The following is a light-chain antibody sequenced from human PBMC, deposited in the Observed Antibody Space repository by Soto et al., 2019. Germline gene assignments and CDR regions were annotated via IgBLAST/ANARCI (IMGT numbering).Light chain of an antibody. CDR1: QSISRW. CDR3: QQYNSNSKYS. V-gene: IGKV1-5*01. Sequence: DIQMTQSPSTLSASVGDRVTITCRASQSISRWLAWYLQRPGKAPKLLIYDASTLESGVPSRFSGSGSGTEFTLTLSSLQPDDFATYYCQQYNSNSKYSFGQGTNLEIK. J-gene: IGKJ2*03. CDR2: DAS.